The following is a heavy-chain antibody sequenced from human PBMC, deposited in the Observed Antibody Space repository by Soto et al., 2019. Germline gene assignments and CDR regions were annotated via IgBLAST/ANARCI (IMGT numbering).Heavy chain of an antibody. J-gene: IGHJ4*02. D-gene: IGHD4-17*01. CDR3: ARGVTTVTTFDY. V-gene: IGHV4-30-2*01. CDR1: GGSISSGGYS. Sequence: SETLSLTCAVSGGSISSGGYSCNWIRQPPGKGLEWIGYIYHSGSTYYNPSLKSRVTISVDRSKNQFSLKLSSVTAADTAVYYCARGVTTVTTFDYWRQGTLVTVSS. CDR2: IYHSGST.